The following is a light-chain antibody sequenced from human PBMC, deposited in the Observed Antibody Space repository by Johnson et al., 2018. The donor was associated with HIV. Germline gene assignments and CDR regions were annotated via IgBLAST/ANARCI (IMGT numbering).Light chain of an antibody. V-gene: IGLV1-51*02. CDR3: GTWDSSLSAYV. CDR1: SSNIGNNY. Sequence: QSVLTQPPSVSAAPGQKVTISCSGSSSNIGNNYVSWYQQLPGTAPKLLIYENNKRPSGIPDRFSGSKSGTSATLVITGLQTGDAADYYCGTWDSSLSAYVFGTGTKVTVL. CDR2: ENN. J-gene: IGLJ1*01.